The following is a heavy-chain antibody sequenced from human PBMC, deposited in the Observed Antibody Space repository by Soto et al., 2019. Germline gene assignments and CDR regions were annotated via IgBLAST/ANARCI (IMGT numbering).Heavy chain of an antibody. D-gene: IGHD2-21*02. J-gene: IGHJ4*02. V-gene: IGHV1-2*02. Sequence: RASVKVSCKASGYTFTGYYMHWVRQAPGQGLEWMGWINPNSGGTNYAQKFQGRVTMTRDTSISTAYMELSRLRSDDTAVYYCARGGVVVVTAQGYWGQGTLVTVSS. CDR3: ARGGVVVVTAQGY. CDR2: INPNSGGT. CDR1: GYTFTGYY.